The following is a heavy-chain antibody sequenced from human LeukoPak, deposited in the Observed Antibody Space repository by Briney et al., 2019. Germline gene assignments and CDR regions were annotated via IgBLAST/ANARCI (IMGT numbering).Heavy chain of an antibody. J-gene: IGHJ4*02. D-gene: IGHD3-9*01. Sequence: PSETLSLTCSISGGSISSGGYYWSWIRQPAGKGLEWIGRIYTSGNTNYNPSLKSRATISVDTSKNQFSLELSSVTAADTAVYYCARLSNTISGYYFDYWGQGTLVTVSS. CDR3: ARLSNTISGYYFDY. CDR1: GGSISSGGYY. V-gene: IGHV4-61*02. CDR2: IYTSGNT.